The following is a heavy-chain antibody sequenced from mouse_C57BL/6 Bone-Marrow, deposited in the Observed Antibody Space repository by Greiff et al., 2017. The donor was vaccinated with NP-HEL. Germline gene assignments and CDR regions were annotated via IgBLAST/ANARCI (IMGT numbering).Heavy chain of an antibody. Sequence: DVHLVESGGDLVKPGGSLKLSCAASGFTFSSYGMSWVRQTPDKRLEWVATISSGGSYTYYPDSVKGRFTISRDNAKNTLYLQMSSLKSEDTARYYCARQLRLRFAYWGQGTLVTVSA. CDR3: ARQLRLRFAY. CDR1: GFTFSSYG. CDR2: ISSGGSYT. V-gene: IGHV5-6*01. D-gene: IGHD3-2*02. J-gene: IGHJ3*01.